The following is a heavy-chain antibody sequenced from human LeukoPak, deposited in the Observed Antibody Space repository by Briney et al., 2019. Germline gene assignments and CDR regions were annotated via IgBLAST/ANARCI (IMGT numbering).Heavy chain of an antibody. Sequence: ASVKVSCKASRYTFTSYGISWVRQAPGQGLEWMGWISAYNGNTNYAQKLQGRVTMTTDTSTSTAYMELRSLRSDDTAVYYCARDRWVGLRYFDWLPRFDPWGQGTLVTVSS. CDR3: ARDRWVGLRYFDWLPRFDP. D-gene: IGHD3-9*01. CDR1: RYTFTSYG. J-gene: IGHJ5*02. V-gene: IGHV1-18*01. CDR2: ISAYNGNT.